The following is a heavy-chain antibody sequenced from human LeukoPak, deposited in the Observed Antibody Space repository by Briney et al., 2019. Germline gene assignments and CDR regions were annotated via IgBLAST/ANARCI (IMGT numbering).Heavy chain of an antibody. CDR1: GFTFSSYA. V-gene: IGHV3-23*01. CDR3: ARPHYDILTGYMYYFDY. D-gene: IGHD3-9*01. Sequence: PGASLRPSCAASGFTFSSYAMTWVRQAPGKGLEWVSHITGSGASTYYADSVKGRFTISRDNSNNSLYLQMNSLRADDTAVYYCARPHYDILTGYMYYFDYWGQGTLVTVSS. CDR2: ITGSGAST. J-gene: IGHJ4*02.